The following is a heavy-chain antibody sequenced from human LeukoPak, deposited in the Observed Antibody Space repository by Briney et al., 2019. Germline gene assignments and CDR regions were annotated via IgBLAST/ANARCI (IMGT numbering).Heavy chain of an antibody. CDR3: ARVAEAAAFDY. D-gene: IGHD6-13*01. Sequence: GSLRLSCAASGFTFSSYSMNWVRQAPGKGLEWVSYISSSSSTIYYADSVKGRFTISRDNAKNSLYLQMNSLRAEDTAVYYCARVAEAAAFDYWGQGTLVTVSS. V-gene: IGHV3-48*01. J-gene: IGHJ4*02. CDR1: GFTFSSYS. CDR2: ISSSSSTI.